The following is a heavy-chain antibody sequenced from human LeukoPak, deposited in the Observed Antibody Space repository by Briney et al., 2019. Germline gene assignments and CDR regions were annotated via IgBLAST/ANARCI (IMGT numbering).Heavy chain of an antibody. CDR2: ISGSGGST. CDR1: GFTFSSYA. CDR3: AKDLYGYVSNWFDP. V-gene: IGHV3-23*01. D-gene: IGHD5-12*01. J-gene: IGHJ5*02. Sequence: PGGSLRLSCAASGFTFSSYAMSWVRQAPGKGLEWVSTISGSGGSTYYADSVKGRFTISRDNSKNTLYLQMNSLRAEDTAVYYCAKDLYGYVSNWFDPWGQGTLVTVSS.